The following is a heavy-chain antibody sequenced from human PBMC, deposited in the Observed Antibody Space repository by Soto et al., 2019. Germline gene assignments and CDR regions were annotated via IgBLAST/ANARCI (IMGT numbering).Heavy chain of an antibody. CDR1: GYDVSIDIAS. J-gene: IGHJ6*01. Sequence: PSHTVXLTCGISGYDVSIDIASCNLIMQSPSSVLELLGRTYYRSTVYNDYAVSVKSRITINPDTSKNQFSLQLTSVTPEHTAVYYCERHHQVRSHAYHYDSWPGYYPAHYYSGMEVWGPGTT. CDR3: ERHHQVRSHAYHYDSWPGYYPAHYYSGMEV. CDR2: TYYRSTVYN. D-gene: IGHD3-3*01. V-gene: IGHV6-1*01.